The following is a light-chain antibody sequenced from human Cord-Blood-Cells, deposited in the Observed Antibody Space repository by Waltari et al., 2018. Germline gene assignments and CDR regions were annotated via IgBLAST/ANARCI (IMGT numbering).Light chain of an antibody. Sequence: EIVLPQSPGTLSLSPGERATPPCRASQSVSSSYLAWYQQKPGQAPRLLIYGASSRATGIPDRFSGSGSGTDFTLTISRLEPEDFAVYYCQQYGSAPVTFGQGTKVAIK. CDR1: QSVSSSY. J-gene: IGKJ1*01. CDR2: GAS. CDR3: QQYGSAPVT. V-gene: IGKV3-20*01.